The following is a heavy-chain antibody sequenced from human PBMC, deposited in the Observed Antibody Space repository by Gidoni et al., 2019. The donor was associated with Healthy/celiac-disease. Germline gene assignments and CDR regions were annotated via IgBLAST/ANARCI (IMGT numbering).Heavy chain of an antibody. V-gene: IGHV3-13*01. CDR1: GFTFSSYD. CDR3: ARELPPGYSSSWNTPDSQNYYYYGMDV. D-gene: IGHD6-13*01. Sequence: EVQLVESGGGLVQPGGSLRLSCAASGFTFSSYDMHWVRQATGKGLEWVSAIGTAGDTYYPGSVKGRFTISRENAKNSLYLQMNSLRAGDTAVYYCARELPPGYSSSWNTPDSQNYYYYGMDVWGQGTTVTVSS. J-gene: IGHJ6*02. CDR2: IGTAGDT.